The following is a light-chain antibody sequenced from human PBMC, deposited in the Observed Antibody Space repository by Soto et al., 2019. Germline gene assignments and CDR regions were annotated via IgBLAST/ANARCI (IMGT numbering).Light chain of an antibody. Sequence: EIVLTQSPGTLSLSPGERATLSCRASQSVSSSYLAWYQQKPGQAPRLLIYGASSRATGIPDRFSGSWSGTDFLLTISRLGPEDFVVYCCQQYGSSPLTFGQGTKVEIK. CDR1: QSVSSSY. CDR3: QQYGSSPLT. CDR2: GAS. V-gene: IGKV3-20*01. J-gene: IGKJ1*01.